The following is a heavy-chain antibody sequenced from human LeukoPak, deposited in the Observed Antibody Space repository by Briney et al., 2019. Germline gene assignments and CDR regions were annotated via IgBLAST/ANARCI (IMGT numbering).Heavy chain of an antibody. CDR1: GFDFRDSA. V-gene: IGHV3-30*04. CDR2: SSYDGTNK. Sequence: PGTSLRLSCAASGFDFRDSAMHWVRQPPGKGLEGVAVSSYDGTNKYYADSVNGRFTISRDNSKNTLFLQMNNLGLEDTAVYYCAADYGDYVSPSDWGQGSLVIVSS. CDR3: AADYGDYVSPSD. D-gene: IGHD4-17*01. J-gene: IGHJ4*02.